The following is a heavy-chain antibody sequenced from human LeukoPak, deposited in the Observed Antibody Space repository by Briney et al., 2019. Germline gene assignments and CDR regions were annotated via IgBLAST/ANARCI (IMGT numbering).Heavy chain of an antibody. CDR3: ARGSNYYDSSGYYGAPPEYFQH. V-gene: IGHV4-34*01. CDR1: GFTFFTYT. CDR2: INHSGSP. Sequence: GSLRLSCAASGFTFFTYTMNWVRQPPGKGLEWIGEINHSGSPNYNPSLKSRVTISVDTSKNQFSLKLSSVTAADTAVYYCARGSNYYDSSGYYGAPPEYFQHWGQGTLVTVSS. J-gene: IGHJ1*01. D-gene: IGHD3-22*01.